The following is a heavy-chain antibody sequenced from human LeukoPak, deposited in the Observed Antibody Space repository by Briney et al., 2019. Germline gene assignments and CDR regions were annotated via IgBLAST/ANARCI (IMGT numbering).Heavy chain of an antibody. D-gene: IGHD3-10*01. CDR3: ARDSLRGPSPPV. CDR1: GFTFSSYA. V-gene: IGHV3-23*01. Sequence: GGSLRLSCAASGFTFSSYAMSWVRQAPGKGLEWVSAISGSGGSTYYADSVKGRFTISRDNSKNSLYLQMNCLRAEDTAVYYCARDSLRGPSPPVWGQGTMVTVSS. J-gene: IGHJ3*01. CDR2: ISGSGGST.